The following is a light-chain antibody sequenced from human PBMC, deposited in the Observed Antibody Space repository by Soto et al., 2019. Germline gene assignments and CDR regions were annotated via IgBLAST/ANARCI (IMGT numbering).Light chain of an antibody. V-gene: IGKV4-1*01. Sequence: DIVMTQSPDSLAVSLGERATINCKSSQSVLYSSNNKNYLAWYQQKPGQPPKLLIYWASTRESGVPDRFSGSGSRKDFTLNIRSLQAEDVAVYYCQQYHSTPLLTFGGGTKVDIK. J-gene: IGKJ4*01. CDR1: QSVLYSSNNKNY. CDR3: QQYHSTPLLT. CDR2: WAS.